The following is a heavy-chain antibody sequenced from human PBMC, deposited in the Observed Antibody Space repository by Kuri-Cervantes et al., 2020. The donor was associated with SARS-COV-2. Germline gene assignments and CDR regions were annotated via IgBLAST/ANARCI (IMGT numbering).Heavy chain of an antibody. V-gene: IGHV3-9*01. Sequence: SLKISCAASGFTFDDYAMHWVRQAPGKGLEWVSGISWNSGSIGYADSVKGRVTISRDNSKNTLYLQMNSLRADDTAVYYCAKDTRWLQSYTFDYWGQGTLVTVSS. CDR3: AKDTRWLQSYTFDY. CDR1: GFTFDDYA. J-gene: IGHJ4*02. CDR2: ISWNSGSI. D-gene: IGHD5-24*01.